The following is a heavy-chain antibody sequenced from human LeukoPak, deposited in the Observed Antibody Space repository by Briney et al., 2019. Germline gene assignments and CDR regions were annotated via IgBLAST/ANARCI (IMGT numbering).Heavy chain of an antibody. J-gene: IGHJ4*02. CDR2: TVGGRPDT. Sequence: GGSLRLFCAASGFTFSSYGMSWVRQTPGKGLEWVAATVGGRPDTYHAESVKGRFTVSRDDSRDTLFLQMNRLSVDDTAIYYCTKAPLRSCSGAFCYPFDYWGQGTLVTVSS. CDR1: GFTFSSYG. CDR3: TKAPLRSCSGAFCYPFDY. V-gene: IGHV3-23*01. D-gene: IGHD2-8*02.